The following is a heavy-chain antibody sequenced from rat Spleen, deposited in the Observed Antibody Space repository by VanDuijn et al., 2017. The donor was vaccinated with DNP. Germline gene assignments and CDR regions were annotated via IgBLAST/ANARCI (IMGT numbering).Heavy chain of an antibody. CDR3: TRTDGSYGFDY. D-gene: IGHD1-3*01. J-gene: IGHJ2*01. CDR1: RFTISDYG. CDR2: ISAGGGNS. V-gene: IGHV5S13*01. Sequence: EVKLVESGGGLVQPGRSLKLSCEVSRFTISDYGMAWVRQAPTKGLEWVASISAGGGNSNYRDSVQGRFTISRDNAKNTLYLQMNSLRSEDTATYYCTRTDGSYGFDYWGQGVMVTVSS.